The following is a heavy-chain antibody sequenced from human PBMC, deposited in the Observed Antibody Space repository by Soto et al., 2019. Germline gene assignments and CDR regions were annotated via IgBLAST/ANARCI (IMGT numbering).Heavy chain of an antibody. CDR2: IYATGTT. V-gene: IGHV4-4*07. D-gene: IGHD1-1*01. CDR1: GASISGFY. J-gene: IGHJ5*02. Sequence: SETLSLTCTVSGASISGFYWSWIRKSAGKGLEWIGRIYATGTTDYNPSLKSRVMMSVDTSKKQFYLKLRSVTAADTAVYYCVSDGTQTFRDWFDPWGQG. CDR3: VSDGTQTFRDWFDP.